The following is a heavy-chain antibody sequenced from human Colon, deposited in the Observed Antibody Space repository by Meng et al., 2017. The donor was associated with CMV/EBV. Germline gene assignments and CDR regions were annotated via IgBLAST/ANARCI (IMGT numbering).Heavy chain of an antibody. D-gene: IGHD3-3*01. CDR3: ATARSGCSSDSCFLEN. CDR1: GVSISSGNW. Sequence: QVRLQESTPGLAKPSGTLSLTCVVSGVSISSGNWWNWVRQSPGKGLEWIGEMFHSGDTNYNPSLRSRMSISLDRSKNQVSLILSSVTAADSAVYYCATARSGCSSDSCFLENWGRGTLVTVSS. CDR2: MFHSGDT. J-gene: IGHJ4*02. V-gene: IGHV4-4*02.